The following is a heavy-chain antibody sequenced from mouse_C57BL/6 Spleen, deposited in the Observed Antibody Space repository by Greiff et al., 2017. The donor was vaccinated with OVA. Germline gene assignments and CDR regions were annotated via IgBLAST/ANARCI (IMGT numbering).Heavy chain of an antibody. Sequence: QVQLQQPGAELVKPGASVKMSCKASGYTFTSYWITWVKQRPGQGLEWIGDIYPGSGSTNYNEKFKSKATLPVDTSSSTANMQLSSLTSEDSAVYYCARQGWDGAYWGQGTLVTVSA. CDR2: IYPGSGST. CDR3: ARQGWDGAY. CDR1: GYTFTSYW. J-gene: IGHJ3*01. V-gene: IGHV1-55*01. D-gene: IGHD3-3*01.